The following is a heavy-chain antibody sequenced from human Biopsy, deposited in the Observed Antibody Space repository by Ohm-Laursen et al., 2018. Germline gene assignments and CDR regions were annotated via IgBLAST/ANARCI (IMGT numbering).Heavy chain of an antibody. CDR2: IFYRGST. CDR3: ARDYDTSGYYYVS. V-gene: IGHV4-39*01. Sequence: SYAMHWVRQPPGKGLEWIGSIFYRGSTHYKPSLKSRVNISVDTSKDQFSLKLNSVTAADTAVYYCARDYDTSGYYYVSWGQGTLVTVSS. D-gene: IGHD3-22*01. J-gene: IGHJ5*02. CDR1: SYA.